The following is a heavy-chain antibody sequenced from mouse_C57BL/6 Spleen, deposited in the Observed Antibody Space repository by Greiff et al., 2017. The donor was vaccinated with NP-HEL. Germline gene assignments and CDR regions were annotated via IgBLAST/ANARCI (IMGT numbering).Heavy chain of an antibody. D-gene: IGHD2-1*01. V-gene: IGHV5-4*01. CDR2: ISDGGSYT. CDR3: AREDGNYRAWFAY. J-gene: IGHJ3*01. CDR1: GFTFSSYA. Sequence: DVKLQESGGGLVKPGGSLKLSCAASGFTFSSYAMSWVRQTPEKRLEWVATISDGGSYTYYPDNVKGRFTISRDNAKNNLYLQMSHLKSEDTAMYYCAREDGNYRAWFAYWGQGTLVTVSA.